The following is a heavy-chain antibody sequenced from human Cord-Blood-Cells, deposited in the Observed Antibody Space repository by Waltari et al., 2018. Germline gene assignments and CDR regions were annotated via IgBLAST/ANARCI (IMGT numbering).Heavy chain of an antibody. CDR3: AKPRYCSGGSCYYFDY. CDR2: ISYDGSNK. CDR1: GFTFSSYG. J-gene: IGHJ4*02. D-gene: IGHD2-15*01. Sequence: QVQLVESGGGVVQPGRSLRLSCAASGFTFSSYGMHWVRQAPGKGLGWVAVISYDGSNKDDADSVKCRFTITRDNSKNTLYRQMNSLRAGDRAVYYCAKPRYCSGGSCYYFDYWGQGTRVTVSA. V-gene: IGHV3-30*18.